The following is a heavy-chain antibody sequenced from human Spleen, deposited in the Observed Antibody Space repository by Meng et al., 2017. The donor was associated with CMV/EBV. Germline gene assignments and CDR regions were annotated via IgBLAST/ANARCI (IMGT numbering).Heavy chain of an antibody. CDR2: TSGYNGNT. CDR3: ARDQQLIPAEYFQH. CDR1: GYSFTSYG. D-gene: IGHD6-13*01. Sequence: KAPGYSFTSYGISWVRQAPGQGPEWMGWTSGYNGNTIYAQKFQGRVTMTTDTSTSTAYLELRSLRSDDTAVYYCARDQQLIPAEYFQHWGPGTLVTVSS. V-gene: IGHV1-18*01. J-gene: IGHJ1*01.